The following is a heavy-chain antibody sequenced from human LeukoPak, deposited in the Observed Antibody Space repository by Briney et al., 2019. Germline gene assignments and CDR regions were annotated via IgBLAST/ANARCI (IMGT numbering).Heavy chain of an antibody. CDR1: GFTFSSYA. CDR3: AKDKTQDIVVVPAAIIFDY. V-gene: IGHV3-23*01. Sequence: GGSLRLSCAASGFTFSSYAMSWVRQAPGKGLEWVSAISGSGGSTYYADSVKGRFTLSRDNSKNTLYLQMNSLRAEDTAVYYCAKDKTQDIVVVPAAIIFDYWGQGTLVTVSS. CDR2: ISGSGGST. J-gene: IGHJ4*02. D-gene: IGHD2-2*02.